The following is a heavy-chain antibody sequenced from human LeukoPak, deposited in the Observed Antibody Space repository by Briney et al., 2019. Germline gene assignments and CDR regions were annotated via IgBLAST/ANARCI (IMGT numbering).Heavy chain of an antibody. Sequence: EASVKVSCKASGYTFTSYAMHWVRQAPGQRLEWMGWINAGNGNTKYPQKFQGRVTITRDTSASTAYMELSSLRSEDTAVYYCATYSGYDLSFDYWGQGTLVTVSS. CDR2: INAGNGNT. CDR3: ATYSGYDLSFDY. J-gene: IGHJ4*02. D-gene: IGHD5-12*01. V-gene: IGHV1-3*01. CDR1: GYTFTSYA.